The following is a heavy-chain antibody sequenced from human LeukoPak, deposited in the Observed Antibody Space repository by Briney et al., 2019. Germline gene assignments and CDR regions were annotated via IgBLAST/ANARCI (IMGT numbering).Heavy chain of an antibody. CDR2: ISGSGGST. D-gene: IGHD1-26*01. Sequence: GGSLRLSCAASGFTFSNYAMSWVRQAPGRGLEWVSAISGSGGSTYYAASVKGRFTISRDNSKNTLYLQMNSLGAEDTAVYYCAKDPVGATKASIFFDYWGQGTLVTVSS. CDR1: GFTFSNYA. J-gene: IGHJ4*02. V-gene: IGHV3-23*01. CDR3: AKDPVGATKASIFFDY.